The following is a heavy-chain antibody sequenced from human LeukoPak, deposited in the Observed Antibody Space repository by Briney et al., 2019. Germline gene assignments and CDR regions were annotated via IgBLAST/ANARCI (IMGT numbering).Heavy chain of an antibody. V-gene: IGHV4-61*05. Sequence: SETLSLTCTVSGGSISSSSYYWGWIRQPPGKGLEWIGYIYYSGSTNYNPSLKSRVTISVDTSKNQFSLKLSSVTAADTAVYYCARIAVAGTEVGYWGQGTLVTVSS. D-gene: IGHD6-19*01. CDR1: GGSISSSSYY. CDR3: ARIAVAGTEVGY. J-gene: IGHJ4*02. CDR2: IYYSGST.